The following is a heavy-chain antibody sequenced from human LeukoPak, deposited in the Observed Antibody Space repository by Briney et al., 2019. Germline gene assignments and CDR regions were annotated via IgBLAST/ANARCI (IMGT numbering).Heavy chain of an antibody. Sequence: PTETLSLTCTVSGGSISSYYWSWIRQPPGKGLEWIGYISYSGSTNYNPSLKSRITISVDTSKIHFSLNLTSVTAADTAVYYCARTRDSGSSDIWGQGTMVTVSS. CDR3: ARTRDSGSSDI. CDR2: ISYSGST. D-gene: IGHD3-10*01. V-gene: IGHV4-59*08. J-gene: IGHJ3*02. CDR1: GGSISSYY.